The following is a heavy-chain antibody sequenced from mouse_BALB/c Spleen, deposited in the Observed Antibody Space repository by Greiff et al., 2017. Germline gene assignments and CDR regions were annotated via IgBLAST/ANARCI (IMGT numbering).Heavy chain of an antibody. V-gene: IGHV5-6-5*01. CDR2: ISSGGST. CDR1: GFTFSSYA. Sequence: EVMLVESGGGLVKPGGSLKLSCAASGFTFSSYAMSWVRQTPEKRLEWVASISSGGSTYYPDSVKGRFTISRDNARNILYLQMSSLRAEDTAMYYCAREGGDYYGSSYDYAMDYWGQGTSVTVSS. CDR3: AREGGDYYGSSYDYAMDY. J-gene: IGHJ4*01. D-gene: IGHD1-1*01.